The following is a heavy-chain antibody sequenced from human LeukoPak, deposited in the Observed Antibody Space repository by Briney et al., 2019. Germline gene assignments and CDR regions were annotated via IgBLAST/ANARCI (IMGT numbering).Heavy chain of an antibody. CDR2: ISSSSSYI. CDR1: GFTFDDYG. CDR3: ARVGAGGYY. Sequence: PVGSLRLSCAASGFTFDDYGMNWVRQAPGKGLEWVSSISSSSSYIYYADSVKGRFTISRDNAKNSLYLQMNSLRAEDTAVYYCARVGAGGYYWGQGTLVTVSS. V-gene: IGHV3-21*01. D-gene: IGHD6-13*01. J-gene: IGHJ4*02.